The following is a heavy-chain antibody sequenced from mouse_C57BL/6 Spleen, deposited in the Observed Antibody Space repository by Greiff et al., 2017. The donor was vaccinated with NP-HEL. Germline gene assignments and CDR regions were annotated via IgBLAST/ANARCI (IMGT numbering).Heavy chain of an antibody. CDR1: GYTFTSYW. CDR3: ARGELLRSIYAMDY. J-gene: IGHJ4*01. CDR2: IHPNSGST. D-gene: IGHD1-1*01. V-gene: IGHV1-64*01. Sequence: QVQLQQPGAELVKPGASVKLSCKASGYTFTSYWMHWVKQRPGQGLEWIGMIHPNSGSTNYNEKFKSKATLTVDKSSSTAYMQLSSLTSEDSAVYYCARGELLRSIYAMDYWGQGTSVTVSS.